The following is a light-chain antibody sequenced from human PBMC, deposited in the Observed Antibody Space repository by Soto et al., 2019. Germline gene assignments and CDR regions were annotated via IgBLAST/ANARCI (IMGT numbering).Light chain of an antibody. CDR3: QSYDSSLSDV. Sequence: QSVLTQPPSVSEAPGQRVTISCTGSSSNIGAGYEAHWYQQVPGTAPKLLIYENNNRPSGVPDRFSGSKSGTSASLAITGLQAEDEAEYYCQSYDSSLSDVFGTGTKLTV. CDR1: SSNIGAGYE. V-gene: IGLV1-40*01. J-gene: IGLJ1*01. CDR2: ENN.